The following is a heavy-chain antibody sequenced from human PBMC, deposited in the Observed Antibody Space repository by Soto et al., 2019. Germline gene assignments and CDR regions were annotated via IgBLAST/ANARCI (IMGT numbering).Heavy chain of an antibody. V-gene: IGHV1-18*01. D-gene: IGHD2-8*01. J-gene: IGHJ6*02. CDR3: ARDSHRYCTIGVCNQGYYYYSMDV. Sequence: QVQLVQSGAEVKKPGASVKVSCKASGYTFTTYGINWVRQAPGQGLEWMGWISAYNGDTNYAQDLQGRVTMTTDTFTTTGYMELRTLRSDDAAVYYCARDSHRYCTIGVCNQGYYYYSMDVWGQGTTVTVSS. CDR2: ISAYNGDT. CDR1: GYTFTTYG.